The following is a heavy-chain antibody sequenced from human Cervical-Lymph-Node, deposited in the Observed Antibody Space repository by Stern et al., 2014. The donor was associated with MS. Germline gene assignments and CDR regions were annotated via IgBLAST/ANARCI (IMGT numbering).Heavy chain of an antibody. CDR1: GGSVGSGSYD. CDR3: ARDKEDTNMAFRYFDN. D-gene: IGHD5-18*01. CDR2: IYTTGST. J-gene: IGHJ4*02. Sequence: QLVQSGPGLVKPSQTLSLTCTVSGGSVGSGSYDWSWIRQPAGKGLEWIGRIYTTGSTYYNPSLKSRVPISIDTSKNQFSLKLPSVTAADTAVYYCARDKEDTNMAFRYFDNWGQGTLVTVSS. V-gene: IGHV4-61*02.